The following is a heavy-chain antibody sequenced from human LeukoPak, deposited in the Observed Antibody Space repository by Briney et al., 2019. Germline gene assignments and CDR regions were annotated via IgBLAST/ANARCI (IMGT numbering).Heavy chain of an antibody. J-gene: IGHJ6*02. V-gene: IGHV4-34*01. Sequence: PSETLSLTCAVYGGSFSGYYWSWIRQPPGKGLEWIGEINHSGSTNYNPSLKSRVTISVDTSKNQFSLKLSSVTAADTAVYYCARVRGIAAYYYHGMDVWGQGTTVTVSS. CDR2: INHSGST. CDR1: GGSFSGYY. CDR3: ARVRGIAAYYYHGMDV. D-gene: IGHD6-13*01.